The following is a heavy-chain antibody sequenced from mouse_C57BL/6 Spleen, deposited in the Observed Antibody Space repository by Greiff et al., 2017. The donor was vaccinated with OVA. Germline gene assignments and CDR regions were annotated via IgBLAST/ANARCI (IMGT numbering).Heavy chain of an antibody. CDR2: IYPGSGST. Sequence: QVHVKQPGAELVKPGASVKMSCKASGYTFTSYWITWVKQRPGQGLEWIGDIYPGSGSTNYNEKFKSKATLTVDTSSSTAYMQLSSLTAEDSAVYYCAREGNDDGPPAEDYAMDYWGQGTSVTVSS. CDR3: AREGNDDGPPAEDYAMDY. D-gene: IGHD1-1*01. CDR1: GYTFTSYW. V-gene: IGHV1-55*01. J-gene: IGHJ4*01.